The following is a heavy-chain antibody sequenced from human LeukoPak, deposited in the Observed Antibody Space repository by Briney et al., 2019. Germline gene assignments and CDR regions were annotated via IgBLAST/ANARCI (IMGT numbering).Heavy chain of an antibody. CDR2: ISTSSIYI. CDR1: GFTFSNYN. CDR3: AREGRYYGSGSHRDGFDI. D-gene: IGHD3-10*01. J-gene: IGHJ3*02. Sequence: GESLRLSCAASGFTFSNYNMNWVRQAPGKGLEWVSSISTSSIYIYYADSVKGRFTISRDNARNSLYLQMNSLRAEDTAVYYCAREGRYYGSGSHRDGFDIWGQGTMVTVSS. V-gene: IGHV3-21*01.